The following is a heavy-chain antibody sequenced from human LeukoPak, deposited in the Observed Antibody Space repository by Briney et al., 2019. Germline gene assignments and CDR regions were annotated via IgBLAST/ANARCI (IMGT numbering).Heavy chain of an antibody. V-gene: IGHV3-21*01. CDR1: GFTFSSYS. CDR2: ISSSSSYI. D-gene: IGHD3-3*01. Sequence: GGSLRLSCAASGFTFSSYSMTWVRQAPGKGLEWVSSISSSSSYIYYADSVEGRFTISRDNAKNSLYLQMNSLRAGDTAVYYCARESYDFWSGLPYFDYWGQGTLVTVSS. J-gene: IGHJ4*02. CDR3: ARESYDFWSGLPYFDY.